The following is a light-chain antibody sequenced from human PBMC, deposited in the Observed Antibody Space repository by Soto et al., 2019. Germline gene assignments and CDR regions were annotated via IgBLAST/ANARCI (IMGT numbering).Light chain of an antibody. CDR1: QSVASNY. CDR2: HAS. Sequence: EIVLTQSPGTLSLSPGERATLSCRASQSVASNYLGWYQQKPGQAPRVLIFHASISATGIPDRFSASGSGSDFSLAIGRLEPDDFAVYYCHQYDSLPLTFGGGTKVDIK. J-gene: IGKJ4*01. CDR3: HQYDSLPLT. V-gene: IGKV3-20*01.